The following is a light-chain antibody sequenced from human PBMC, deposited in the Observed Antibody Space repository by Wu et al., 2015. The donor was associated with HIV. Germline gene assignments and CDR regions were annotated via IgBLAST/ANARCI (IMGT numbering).Light chain of an antibody. CDR3: QQRSNWPPFFT. CDR2: DAS. V-gene: IGKV3-11*01. J-gene: IGKJ3*01. Sequence: DIVLTQSPATLSLSPGERATLSCRASQSVSNFLAWYQQKPGQALRLLIYDASNRATGIPARLSGGGSGTDFTLTISSLEPEDFAVYYCQQRSNWPPFFTFGPGTKVDIK. CDR1: QSVSNF.